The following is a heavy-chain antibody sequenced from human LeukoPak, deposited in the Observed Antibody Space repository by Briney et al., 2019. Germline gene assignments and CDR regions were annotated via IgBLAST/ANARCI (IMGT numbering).Heavy chain of an antibody. J-gene: IGHJ5*02. CDR3: ARTYYDYVWGSYRYIGWFDP. Sequence: ASVKVSCKASGYTFTSYYMHWVRQAPGQGLEWMGIINPSGGSTSYAQKFQGRVTITADESTSTAYMELSSLRSEDTAVYYCARTYYDYVWGSYRYIGWFDPWGQGTLVTVSS. D-gene: IGHD3-16*02. CDR2: INPSGGST. CDR1: GYTFTSYY. V-gene: IGHV1-46*01.